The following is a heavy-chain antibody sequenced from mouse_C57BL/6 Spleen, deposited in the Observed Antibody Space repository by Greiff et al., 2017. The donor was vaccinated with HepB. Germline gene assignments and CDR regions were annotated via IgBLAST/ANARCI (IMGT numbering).Heavy chain of an antibody. CDR3: ARSGYDNYAMDD. D-gene: IGHD2-3*01. V-gene: IGHV1-7*01. CDR2: INPSSGYT. Sequence: QVQLQQSGAELAKPGASVKLSCKASGYTFTSYWMHWVKQRPGQGLEWIGYINPSSGYTKYQQKFKDKATLTADKSSSTAYMQLRRLTYEDSAVYDSARSGYDNYAMDDWGKGTSVTVSS. J-gene: IGHJ4*01. CDR1: GYTFTSYW.